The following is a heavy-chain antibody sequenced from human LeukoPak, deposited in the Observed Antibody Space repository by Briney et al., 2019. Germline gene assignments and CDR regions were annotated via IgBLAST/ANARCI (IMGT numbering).Heavy chain of an antibody. Sequence: GGALRLSRAASGFTFSRYAMSWVRQAPGRGREWVSGGSTSGGSTYYPDSVKGRYTSARDNSKNTLHLQMNSLRAEDTAIYCCAKQAYDSPRTDFDYWGQGTLVSVSS. J-gene: IGHJ4*02. CDR1: GFTFSRYA. CDR2: GSTSGGST. CDR3: AKQAYDSPRTDFDY. V-gene: IGHV3-23*01. D-gene: IGHD3-22*01.